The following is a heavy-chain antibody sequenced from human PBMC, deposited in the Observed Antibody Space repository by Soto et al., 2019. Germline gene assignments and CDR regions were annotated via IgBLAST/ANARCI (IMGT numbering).Heavy chain of an antibody. CDR3: AKDTAVAGQRRWFDI. CDR2: ISGSGGST. V-gene: IGHV3-23*01. CDR1: GFTFSSYA. Sequence: EVQLLESGGGLVQPGGSLRLSCAASGFTFSSYAMSWVRQAPGKGLEWVSAISGSGGSTYYADSVKGRFTISRDNSKNPLYMQMNSLRAEDTAVYYCAKDTAVAGQRRWFDIWGQGTMVTVSS. J-gene: IGHJ3*02. D-gene: IGHD6-19*01.